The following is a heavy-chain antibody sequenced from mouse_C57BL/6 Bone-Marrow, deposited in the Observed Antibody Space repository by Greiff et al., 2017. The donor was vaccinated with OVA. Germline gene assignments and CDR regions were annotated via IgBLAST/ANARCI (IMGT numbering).Heavy chain of an antibody. J-gene: IGHJ4*01. D-gene: IGHD1-2*01. CDR1: GFTFSDYY. V-gene: IGHV5-16*01. CDR2: INYDGSST. CDR3: ARDNGYYAMDY. Sequence: EVHLVESEGGLVQPGSSMKLSCTASGFTFSDYYMAWVRQVPEKGLEWVANINYDGSSTYYLDSLKSRFIISRDNAKNMLYLQMSSLKSEDTATYYCARDNGYYAMDYWGQGTSVTVSS.